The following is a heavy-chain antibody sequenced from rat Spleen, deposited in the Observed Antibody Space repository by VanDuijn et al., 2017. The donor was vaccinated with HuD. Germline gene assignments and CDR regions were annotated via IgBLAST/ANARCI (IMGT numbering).Heavy chain of an antibody. D-gene: IGHD1-9*01. CDR2: ISYSGST. CDR3: ARGPTYYGYTYPYVMDA. V-gene: IGHV3-1*01. Sequence: EVQLQESGPGLVKPSQSLSLTCSVTGYSITSNYWGWIRKFPGNKMEWIGHISYSGSTSYNPSLKSRISITRDTSKNQFFLQLNSVTTEDTATYYCARGPTYYGYTYPYVMDAWGQGASVTVSS. CDR1: GYSITSNY. J-gene: IGHJ4*01.